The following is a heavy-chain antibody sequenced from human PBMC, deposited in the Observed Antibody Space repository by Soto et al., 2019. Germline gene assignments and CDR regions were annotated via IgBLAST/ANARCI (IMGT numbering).Heavy chain of an antibody. D-gene: IGHD3-22*01. J-gene: IGHJ5*02. Sequence: QVQLVQSGAEVKKPGASVKVSCNASGYTFTSYYMHWVRQAPGQGLEWMGIINPSGGSTSYAQKFQARDTMTRNTATSTDYMELSSLRSEDTAVYYCAREGNPGDSSDYNNWFDPWGQGTLVTVSS. CDR3: AREGNPGDSSDYNNWFDP. V-gene: IGHV1-46*01. CDR2: INPSGGST. CDR1: GYTFTSYY.